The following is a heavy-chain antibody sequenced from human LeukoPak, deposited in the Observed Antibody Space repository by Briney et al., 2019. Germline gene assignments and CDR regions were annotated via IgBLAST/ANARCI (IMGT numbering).Heavy chain of an antibody. Sequence: PSETLSLTCTISGGSITGYFWSWIRQPPGRGLGFIGYVYYTGSTNYNPSLKSRVTMSVDTSKSQFSLKLTSVTAADTAVYYCARGRRDGSYYFDYWGQGSLVTVSS. CDR2: VYYTGST. V-gene: IGHV4-59*01. J-gene: IGHJ4*02. CDR3: ARGRRDGSYYFDY. CDR1: GGSITGYF.